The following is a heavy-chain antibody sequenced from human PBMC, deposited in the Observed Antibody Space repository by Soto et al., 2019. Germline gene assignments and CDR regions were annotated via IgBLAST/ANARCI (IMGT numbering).Heavy chain of an antibody. CDR1: GFTFSSYA. CDR3: AKDRDSSGWYYYYMDV. CDR2: ISGSGGST. Sequence: GGSLRLSCAASGFTFSSYAMSWVRQAPGKGLEWVSAISGSGGSTYYADSVKGRFTISRENSKNTLYLQMNSLRAEDTAVYYCAKDRDSSGWYYYYMDVWGKGTTVTVSS. J-gene: IGHJ6*03. V-gene: IGHV3-23*01. D-gene: IGHD6-19*01.